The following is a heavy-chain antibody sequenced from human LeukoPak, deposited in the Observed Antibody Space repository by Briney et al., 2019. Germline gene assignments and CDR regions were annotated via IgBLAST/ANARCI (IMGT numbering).Heavy chain of an antibody. CDR1: GFTFSTYW. J-gene: IGHJ3*01. CDR2: INSDGSTT. Sequence: PGGSLRLSCAASGFTFSTYWLHWVRQAPGKGLVWVSRINSDGSTTEYADSVKGRFTLSRDNAKNTLYLQMNSLRAEDTAGYSSGRGWVTSDITMNWGQGTMVTVSS. D-gene: IGHD3-22*01. CDR3: GRGWVTSDITMN. V-gene: IGHV3-74*01.